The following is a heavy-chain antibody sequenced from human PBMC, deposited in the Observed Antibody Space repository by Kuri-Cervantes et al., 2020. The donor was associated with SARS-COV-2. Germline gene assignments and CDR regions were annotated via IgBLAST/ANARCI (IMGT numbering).Heavy chain of an antibody. CDR1: GLTFSRFW. CDR2: IDEHGSYR. J-gene: IGHJ6*02. D-gene: IGHD3-3*01. Sequence: GESLKISCEVSGLTFSRFWMHWVRQVPGKVLVWVSRIDEHGSYRDNADSVKGRFTISRDNAKNTLYLQMNSLRTEDTALYYCAKALFWCGPPYKYYGVDVWGQGTTVTVSS. V-gene: IGHV3-74*01. CDR3: AKALFWCGPPYKYYGVDV.